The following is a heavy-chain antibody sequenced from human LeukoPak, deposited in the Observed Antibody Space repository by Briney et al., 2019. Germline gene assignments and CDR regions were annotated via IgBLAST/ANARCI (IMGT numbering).Heavy chain of an antibody. CDR1: GFTFSSYG. CDR3: AEVGDYYDSSGLDY. V-gene: IGHV3-30*18. J-gene: IGHJ4*02. CDR2: ISYDGSNK. Sequence: PGGSLRLSCAASGFTFSSYGMHWVRQAPGKGLEWVAVISYDGSNKYYADSVKGRFTISRDNSKNTLYLQMNSLRAEDTAVYYCAEVGDYYDSSGLDYWGQGTLVTVSS. D-gene: IGHD3-22*01.